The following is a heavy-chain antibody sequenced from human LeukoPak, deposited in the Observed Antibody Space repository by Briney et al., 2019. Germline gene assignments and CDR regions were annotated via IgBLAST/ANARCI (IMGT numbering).Heavy chain of an antibody. Sequence: SETLSLTCAVYGGSFSGYYWSWIRQPPGKGLEWIGEINHSGSTNYNPSLKSRVTISVDTSKNQFSLKLSSVTAADTAVYYCARHTAVAGLFDYYYYMDVWGKGTTVTISS. CDR1: GGSFSGYY. V-gene: IGHV4-34*01. CDR3: ARHTAVAGLFDYYYYMDV. D-gene: IGHD6-19*01. CDR2: INHSGST. J-gene: IGHJ6*03.